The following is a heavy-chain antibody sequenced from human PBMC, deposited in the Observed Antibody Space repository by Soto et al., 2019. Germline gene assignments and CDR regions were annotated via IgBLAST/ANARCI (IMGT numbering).Heavy chain of an antibody. CDR1: GFTFGDYA. J-gene: IGHJ6*02. CDR3: TSRTNWNEDYYDYGMDV. Sequence: GGSLRLSCTASGFTFGDYAMSWFRQAPGKGLEWVGFIRSKAYGGTKEYAASVKGRFTISRDDSKSIAYLQMNSLKTEDTAVYYCTSRTNWNEDYYDYGMDVWGQGTTVTVSS. V-gene: IGHV3-49*03. D-gene: IGHD1-1*01. CDR2: IRSKAYGGTK.